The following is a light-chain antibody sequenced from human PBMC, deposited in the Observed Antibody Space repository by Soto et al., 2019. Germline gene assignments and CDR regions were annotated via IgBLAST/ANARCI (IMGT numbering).Light chain of an antibody. V-gene: IGKV1-39*01. CDR1: QSISNY. J-gene: IGKJ3*01. CDR2: GVS. CDR3: QQSYSRKT. Sequence: DIQMTQSPSSLSASVGDRVTITCRASQSISNYLNWYQQKPGKAPKLLIYGVSSLQSGVPSRFSGSGSGTDFILTISRLQPPDFATYYCQQSYSRKTLGPGTKVDIK.